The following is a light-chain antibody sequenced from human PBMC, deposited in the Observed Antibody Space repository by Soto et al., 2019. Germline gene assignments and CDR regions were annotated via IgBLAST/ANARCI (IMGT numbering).Light chain of an antibody. CDR2: RNN. J-gene: IGLJ3*02. CDR3: AAWDDSLSGPV. Sequence: QSVLTQPPSASGTPGQRVTISCSGSSSNIGFNYVYWYQQLPGTAPKLLIYRNNQRPSGVPDRFSGSKSGTSASLAISGLRSEDEADYYCAAWDDSLSGPVFGGGTKLTVL. V-gene: IGLV1-47*01. CDR1: SSNIGFNY.